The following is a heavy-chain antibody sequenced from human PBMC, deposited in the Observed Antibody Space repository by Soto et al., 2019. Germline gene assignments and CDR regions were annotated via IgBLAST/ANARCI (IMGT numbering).Heavy chain of an antibody. D-gene: IGHD3-22*01. CDR2: ISGSGGST. CDR1: GFTFSSYA. J-gene: IGHJ4*02. CDR3: AKEAYVTMIVVVITYFDY. V-gene: IGHV3-23*01. Sequence: GGSLRLSCAASGFTFSSYAMSWVRQAPGKGLEWVSAISGSGGSTYYADSVKGRFTISRDNSKNTLYLQMNSLRAEDTAVYYCAKEAYVTMIVVVITYFDYWGQGTLVTVSS.